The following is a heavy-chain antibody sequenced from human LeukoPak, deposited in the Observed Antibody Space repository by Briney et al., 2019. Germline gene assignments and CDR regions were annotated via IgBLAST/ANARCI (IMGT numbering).Heavy chain of an antibody. CDR2: ISGSGGNT. CDR1: GFTFSNYA. CDR3: ARGVPKTSYYYYYMDV. Sequence: GGSLRLSCAASGFTFSNYAMSWVRQAPGKGLEWVSGISGSGGNTYYADSVKGRFTISRDNSKNTLYLQMNSLRAEDTAVYYCARGVPKTSYYYYYMDVWGKGTTVTVFS. V-gene: IGHV3-23*01. D-gene: IGHD4-11*01. J-gene: IGHJ6*03.